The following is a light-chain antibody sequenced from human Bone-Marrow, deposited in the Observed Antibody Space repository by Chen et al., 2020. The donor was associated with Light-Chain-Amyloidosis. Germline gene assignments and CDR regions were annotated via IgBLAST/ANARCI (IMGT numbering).Light chain of an antibody. CDR3: QSADSSGTYEVI. CDR2: RDT. J-gene: IGLJ2*01. Sequence: SYELTQPPSVSVSPGQTARITCSGDDLPTKYAYWYQQKPGQAPVLVIHRDTERPSGISERFSGSSSGRTATLTNSGVQTEDEADYHCQSADSSGTYEVIFGGGTKLTV. V-gene: IGLV3-25*03. CDR1: DLPTKY.